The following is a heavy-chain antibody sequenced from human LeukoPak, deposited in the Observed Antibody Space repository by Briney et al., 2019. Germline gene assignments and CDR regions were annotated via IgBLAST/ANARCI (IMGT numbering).Heavy chain of an antibody. CDR3: ARDEGGGSYYSFDY. V-gene: IGHV3-66*02. CDR1: GFTVSSNY. D-gene: IGHD1-26*01. J-gene: IGHJ4*02. Sequence: GGSLRLSCAASGFTVSSNYMSWVRQAPGKGLEWASVIYSGGSTYYADSVKGRFTISRDNSKNTLYLQMNSLRAEDTAVYYCARDEGGGSYYSFDYWGQGTLVTVSS. CDR2: IYSGGST.